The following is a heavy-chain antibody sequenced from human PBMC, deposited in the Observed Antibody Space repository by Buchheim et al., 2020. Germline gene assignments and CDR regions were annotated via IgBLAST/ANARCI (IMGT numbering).Heavy chain of an antibody. CDR1: GGSISSSSYY. CDR2: IYYSGST. V-gene: IGHV4-39*01. J-gene: IGHJ6*02. Sequence: QVQLQQWGAGLLKPSETLSLTCTVSGGSISSSSYYWGWIRQPPGKGLEWIGSIYYSGSTYYNPSLKSRVTISVDTSKNQFSLKLSSVTAADTAVYYCARQESYYGSESYVYYYYYYGMDVWGQGTT. D-gene: IGHD3-10*01. CDR3: ARQESYYGSESYVYYYYYYGMDV.